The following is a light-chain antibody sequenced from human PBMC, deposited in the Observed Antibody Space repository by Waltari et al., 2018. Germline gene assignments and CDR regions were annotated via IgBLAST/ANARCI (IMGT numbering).Light chain of an antibody. CDR3: QQYDSYVYT. CDR1: ESISSW. Sequence: DIQMTQSPSILSASVGDRVTITCRASESISSWLAWYQQKLGKAPKLLIYQASRLQSGVPSRFSASGSGREFTLTISGLQPDDFASYYCQQYDSYVYTFGQGTKLEIK. CDR2: QAS. V-gene: IGKV1-5*03. J-gene: IGKJ2*01.